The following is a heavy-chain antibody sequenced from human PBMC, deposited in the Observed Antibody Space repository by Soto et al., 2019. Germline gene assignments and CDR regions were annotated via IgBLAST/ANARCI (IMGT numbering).Heavy chain of an antibody. V-gene: IGHV3-15*07. CDR1: SVSNAW. CDR2: IKSKTDGGTT. D-gene: IGHD3-22*01. CDR3: TTEFDYYDSSGYYYATDY. J-gene: IGHJ4*02. Sequence: SVSNAWMTWVRQAPGKGLEWAGRIKSKTDGGTTDYAAPVKGRFTISRDDSKDTLYLQMNSLKTEDTAVYYCTTEFDYYDSSGYYYATDYWGQGALVTVSS.